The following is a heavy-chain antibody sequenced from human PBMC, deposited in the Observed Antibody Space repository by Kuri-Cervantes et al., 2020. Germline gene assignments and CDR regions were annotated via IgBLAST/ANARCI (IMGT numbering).Heavy chain of an antibody. D-gene: IGHD2-8*01. V-gene: IGHV3-13*01. J-gene: IGHJ4*02. CDR3: AKGGLKVVDY. CDR1: GFTFSSYD. CDR2: IGTAGDT. Sequence: GESLKISCAASGFTFSSYDMHWVRQATGKDLEWVSAIGTAGDTYYPGSVKGRFTISRDNAKNTLFLQVNSLRAEDTAVYYCAKGGLKVVDYWGQGTLVTVSS.